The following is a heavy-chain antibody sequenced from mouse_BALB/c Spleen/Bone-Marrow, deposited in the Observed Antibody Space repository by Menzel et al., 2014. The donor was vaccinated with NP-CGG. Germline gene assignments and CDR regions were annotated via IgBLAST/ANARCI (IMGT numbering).Heavy chain of an antibody. CDR2: IDPANGNT. CDR3: ATYRYGWYFDV. J-gene: IGHJ1*01. CDR1: GFNNKDTY. Sequence: SGAELVKPGASVKLSCTASGFNNKDTYMHWVEQRPEQGLEWIGRIDPANGNTKYDPKFQGKATITADTSSNTAYLQLSSLTSEDTAVYYCATYRYGWYFDVWGAGTTVTVSS. V-gene: IGHV14-3*02. D-gene: IGHD2-14*01.